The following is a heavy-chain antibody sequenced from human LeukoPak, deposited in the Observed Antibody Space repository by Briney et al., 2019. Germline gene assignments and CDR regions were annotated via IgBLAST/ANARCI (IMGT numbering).Heavy chain of an antibody. Sequence: GGSLRLSCAASGFTFSNYWMNWVRQAPGKGLEWVANIKQVGSEMYSVDSVKGRFTISRDNAKNSLYLQMNSLRAEDTAVYYCARDFRNSYGPTSYYFDYWGQGTLVTVSS. CDR1: GFTFSNYW. J-gene: IGHJ4*02. CDR3: ARDFRNSYGPTSYYFDY. V-gene: IGHV3-7*04. D-gene: IGHD5-18*01. CDR2: IKQVGSEM.